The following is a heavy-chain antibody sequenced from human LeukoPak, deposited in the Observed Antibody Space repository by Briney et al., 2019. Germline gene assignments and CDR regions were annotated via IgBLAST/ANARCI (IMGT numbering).Heavy chain of an antibody. CDR3: ARRRWLQFWGAAYAFDI. D-gene: IGHD5-24*01. Sequence: PGGSLRLSCAASGFTFTSYAMNWVRQAPGKGLVWVSRINSDGSSTNYADWVRGRFTIARDNAKHTLYLQMNSLRAEDTAVYYCARRRWLQFWGAAYAFDIWGQGTMVTVSS. J-gene: IGHJ3*02. CDR1: GFTFTSYA. V-gene: IGHV3-74*01. CDR2: INSDGSST.